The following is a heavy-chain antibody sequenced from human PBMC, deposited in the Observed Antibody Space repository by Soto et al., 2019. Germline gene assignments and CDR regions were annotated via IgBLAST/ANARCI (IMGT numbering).Heavy chain of an antibody. V-gene: IGHV3-30-3*01. CDR1: GFTFNSYG. Sequence: QVQLVESGGGVVQPGRSLRLSCAASGFTFNSYGIHWVRQAPGKGLEWVALISYDGINKYYADSVKGRFTVSRDNYKNTVFVQTNSLRPEDTAVYYCARGPPYDSSGYYPYWGQGTLVTVP. D-gene: IGHD3-22*01. J-gene: IGHJ4*02. CDR3: ARGPPYDSSGYYPY. CDR2: ISYDGINK.